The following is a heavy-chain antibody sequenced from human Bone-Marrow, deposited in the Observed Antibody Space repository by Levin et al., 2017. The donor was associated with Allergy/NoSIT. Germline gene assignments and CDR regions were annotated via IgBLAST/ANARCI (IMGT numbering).Heavy chain of an antibody. CDR3: ARGGGVNLSSSWLYYYMDV. CDR2: INHSGST. Sequence: HSQTLSLTCAVYGGSFSGYYWSWIRQPPGKGLEWIGEINHSGSTNYNPSLKSRVTISVDTSKNQFSLKLSSVTAADTAVYYCARGGGVNLSSSWLYYYMDVWGKGTTVTVSS. CDR1: GGSFSGYY. D-gene: IGHD6-13*01. J-gene: IGHJ6*03. V-gene: IGHV4-34*01.